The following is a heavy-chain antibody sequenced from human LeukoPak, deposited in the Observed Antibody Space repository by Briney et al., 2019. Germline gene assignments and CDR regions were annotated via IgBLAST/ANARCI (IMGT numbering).Heavy chain of an antibody. D-gene: IGHD3-22*01. J-gene: IGHJ4*02. CDR3: ATQLYYDSSGYYFDY. CDR1: GGSFNDYY. CDR2: ISHSGST. V-gene: IGHV4-34*01. Sequence: PSETLSLTCTVYGGSFNDYYWNWIRQPPGKGLEWIGKISHSGSTNYNPSLKSRVTISVDTSKNQFSLKLSSVTAADTAVYYCATQLYYDSSGYYFDYWGQGTLVTVSS.